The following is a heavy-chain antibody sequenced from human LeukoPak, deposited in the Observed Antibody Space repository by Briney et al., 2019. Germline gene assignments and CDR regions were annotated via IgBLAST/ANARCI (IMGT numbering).Heavy chain of an antibody. CDR3: ARDRRRDGYTDY. V-gene: IGHV4-39*07. Sequence: SETLSLTCTVSGGSINSSSYYWGWIRQPPGKGLEWIGSIYSGGNTYYNPSLKSRVTISVDTSKNQISLKLNSVTAADTAVYYCARDRRRDGYTDYWGQGTLVTVSS. J-gene: IGHJ4*02. CDR1: GGSINSSSYY. D-gene: IGHD5-24*01. CDR2: IYSGGNT.